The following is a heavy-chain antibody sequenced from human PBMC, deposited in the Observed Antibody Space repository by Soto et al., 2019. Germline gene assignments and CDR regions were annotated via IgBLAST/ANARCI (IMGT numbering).Heavy chain of an antibody. D-gene: IGHD3-16*02. Sequence: CGGSVISKKQGKGLEWIGEINHSGSTNYNPSLKSRVTISVDTSKNQFSLKLSSVTAADTAVYYFARGHNYDYIWGSYRYYGYFDYWGQGTLVTVSS. J-gene: IGHJ4*02. CDR3: ARGHNYDYIWGSYRYYGYFDY. CDR1: CG. V-gene: IGHV4-34*01. CDR2: INHSGST.